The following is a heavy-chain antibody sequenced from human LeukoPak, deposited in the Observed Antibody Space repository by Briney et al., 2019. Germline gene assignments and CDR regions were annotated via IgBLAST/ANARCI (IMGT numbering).Heavy chain of an antibody. V-gene: IGHV1-2*06. J-gene: IGHJ4*02. CDR2: INPNSGGT. CDR1: GYTFTGYY. Sequence: GASVKVSCKASGYTFTGYYMHWVRQAPGQGLEWMGRINPNSGGTNYAQKFQGRVTMTRDTSISTAYMELSRLRSDDTAVYYCAREEYEQWLVGDYWGQGTLVTVSS. CDR3: AREEYEQWLVGDY. D-gene: IGHD6-19*01.